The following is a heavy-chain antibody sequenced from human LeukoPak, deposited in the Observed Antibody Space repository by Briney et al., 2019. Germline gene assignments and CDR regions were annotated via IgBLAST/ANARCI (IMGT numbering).Heavy chain of an antibody. J-gene: IGHJ4*02. CDR3: ARLPLGHSSGWNGDYLDY. Sequence: SETLSLTCSVSGGSISSSSYYWGWVRQPPGKGLEWIGNIYYSGSTNYNPSLKSRVTISIDTSKNQFSLKLSSVTAADTAIYYCARLPLGHSSGWNGDYLDYWGQGTLVTVSS. V-gene: IGHV4-39*01. CDR2: IYYSGST. CDR1: GGSISSSSYY. D-gene: IGHD6-19*01.